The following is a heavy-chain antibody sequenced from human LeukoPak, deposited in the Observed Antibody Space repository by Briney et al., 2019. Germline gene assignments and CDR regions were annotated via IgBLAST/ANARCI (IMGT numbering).Heavy chain of an antibody. CDR1: GGTFSSFA. CDR3: ARDNDSRDPPHFDY. J-gene: IGHJ4*02. D-gene: IGHD3-16*01. V-gene: IGHV1-69*06. Sequence: GASVKVSCKASGGTFSSFAISCVRQAPVQGLQWMGGIIPIFGTANYAQKFRGRVTITADKSTRTAYMELSSLRSEDTAVYYWARDNDSRDPPHFDYWGQGTLVTVSS. CDR2: IIPIFGTA.